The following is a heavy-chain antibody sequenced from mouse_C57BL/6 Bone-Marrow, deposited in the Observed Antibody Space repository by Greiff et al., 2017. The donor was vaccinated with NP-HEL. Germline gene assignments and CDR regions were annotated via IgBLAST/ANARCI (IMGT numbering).Heavy chain of an antibody. CDR3: ARRRDYECYWYFDV. J-gene: IGHJ1*03. V-gene: IGHV1-75*01. D-gene: IGHD2-4*01. CDR1: GYTFTDYY. Sequence: VKLVESGPELVKPGASVKISCKASGYTFTDYYINWVKQRPGQGLEWIGWIFPGSGSTYYNEKFKGKATLTVDKSSSTAYMLLSSLTSEDSAVYFCARRRDYECYWYFDVWGTGTTVTVSS. CDR2: IFPGSGST.